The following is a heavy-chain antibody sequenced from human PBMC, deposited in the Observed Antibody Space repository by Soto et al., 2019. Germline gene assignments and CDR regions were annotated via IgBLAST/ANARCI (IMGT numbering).Heavy chain of an antibody. J-gene: IGHJ6*04. Sequence: SETLSLTCTVSGGSISSYYWSWIRQPPGEGLEWIGYIYYSGSTNYNPSLKSRVTISVDTSKNQFSLKLSSVTAADTAVYYCARVDIVVVPAATQYYYYYGMDVWGKGTTVTVSS. CDR3: ARVDIVVVPAATQYYYYYGMDV. CDR2: IYYSGST. V-gene: IGHV4-59*01. D-gene: IGHD2-2*01. CDR1: GGSISSYY.